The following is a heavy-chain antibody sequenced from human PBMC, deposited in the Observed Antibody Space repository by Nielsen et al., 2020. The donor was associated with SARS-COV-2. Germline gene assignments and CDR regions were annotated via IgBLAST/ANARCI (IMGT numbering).Heavy chain of an antibody. CDR1: GFTFNIYA. CDR3: AKDGVVRGDALDL. Sequence: GSLTLSCAASGFTFNIYAMAWVRRAPGRGLQWVTGVSSSGGSTYSTDSVKGRFTTSSDNSKNTLYLEMHSLRVEDTAVYYCAKDGVVRGDALDLWGQGTMVTVSS. CDR2: VSSSGGST. V-gene: IGHV3-23*01. D-gene: IGHD3-10*01. J-gene: IGHJ3*01.